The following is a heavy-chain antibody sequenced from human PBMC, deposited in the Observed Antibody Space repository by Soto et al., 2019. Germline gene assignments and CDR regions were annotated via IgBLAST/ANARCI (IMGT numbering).Heavy chain of an antibody. CDR2: ISGSSRYT. CDR3: ARHTSGWHYYDY. CDR1: GFNFSDHY. J-gene: IGHJ4*02. D-gene: IGHD6-19*01. V-gene: IGHV3-11*06. Sequence: GGSLRLSCAASGFNFSDHYMNWIRQAPGKGLEWVSYISGSSRYTNFADSVKGRFTISRDNAKNSLYLQMNSLRAEDTAVYYCARHTSGWHYYDYWGQGTPVTVSS.